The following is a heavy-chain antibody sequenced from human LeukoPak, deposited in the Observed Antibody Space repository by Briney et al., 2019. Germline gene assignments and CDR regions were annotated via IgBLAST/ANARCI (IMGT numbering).Heavy chain of an antibody. J-gene: IGHJ3*02. V-gene: IGHV3-30*03. CDR2: ISYDGSNQ. CDR1: RVTCSGYG. CDR3: GMRPEGGYCSCTSCPRWGDAFDI. D-gene: IGHD2-2*01. Sequence: RSLRDSSVDCRVTCSGYGMHRVRHALDTGLEWGAHISYDGSNQYYVDSVKGRFSISRETFTNTLYLHMNIPRAEDTAVYYCGMRPEGGYCSCTSCPRWGDAFDIWGQGTMVTVSS.